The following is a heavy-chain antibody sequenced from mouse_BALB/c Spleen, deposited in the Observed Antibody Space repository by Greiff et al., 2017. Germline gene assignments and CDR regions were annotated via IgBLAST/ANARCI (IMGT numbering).Heavy chain of an antibody. CDR2: INPYNGGT. V-gene: IGHV1-18*01. D-gene: IGHD2-4*01. CDR3: ARKGISDYDGAWFAY. J-gene: IGHJ3*01. CDR1: GYSFTGYT. Sequence: EVQLQESGPELVKPGASLKISCKASGYSFTGYTMNWVTQSHGKNLEWIGLINPYNGGTSYNQKFKGKATLTVDKSSSTAYMELLSLTSEDSAVYYCARKGISDYDGAWFAYWGQGTLVTVSA.